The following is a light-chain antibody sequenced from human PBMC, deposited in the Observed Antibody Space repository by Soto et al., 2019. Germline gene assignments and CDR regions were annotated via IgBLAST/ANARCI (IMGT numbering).Light chain of an antibody. CDR2: SGY. CDR1: QSVSSS. Sequence: FVVTQSPDTLSLSPGETATLSCRASQSVSSSVAWYQHKPGQSPRLVVYSGYKRSAGIPARFSSSGSGTDFTLTITSLENDDFAVYYCQQRYSWIRVFGPGTKV. CDR3: QQRYSWIRV. V-gene: IGKV3-11*01. J-gene: IGKJ1*01.